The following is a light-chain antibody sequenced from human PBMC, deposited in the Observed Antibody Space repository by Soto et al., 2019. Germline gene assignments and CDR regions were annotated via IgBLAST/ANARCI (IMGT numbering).Light chain of an antibody. V-gene: IGKV1-33*01. CDR2: DAS. CDR3: QQDDNRPPWT. J-gene: IGKJ1*01. Sequence: DLQMTQSPSSLSASVGDRVTITCQASQDISNYLNWYQQKPGKAPKLLIYDASNLETGVPSRFSGSGSWTDFTFAISSLQPEDIATYYCQQDDNRPPWTFGQGTKVEIK. CDR1: QDISNY.